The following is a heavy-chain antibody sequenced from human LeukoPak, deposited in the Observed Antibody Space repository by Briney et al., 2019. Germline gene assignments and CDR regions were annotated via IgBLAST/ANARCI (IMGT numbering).Heavy chain of an antibody. CDR2: IYHSGST. Sequence: SETLSLTCTVSGYSISSGYYWGWIRQPPGKGLEWIGSIYHSGSTYYNPSLKSRVTISVDTSENQFSLKLSSVTAADTAVYYCARNIVVVPAAISYFDYWGQGTLVTVSS. V-gene: IGHV4-38-2*02. J-gene: IGHJ4*02. D-gene: IGHD2-2*02. CDR1: GYSISSGYY. CDR3: ARNIVVVPAAISYFDY.